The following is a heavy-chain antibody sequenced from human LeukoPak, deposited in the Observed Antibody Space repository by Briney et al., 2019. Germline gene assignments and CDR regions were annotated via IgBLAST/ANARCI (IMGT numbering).Heavy chain of an antibody. D-gene: IGHD3-10*01. V-gene: IGHV1-2*04. Sequence: ASVKVSCKASGYTFTGYYMHWVRQAPGQGLEWMGWINPNSGGTNYAQKFQGWVTMTRDTSISTAYMELSRLRSDDTAVYYCARGNDYYGSGSEESQYYFDYWGQGTLVTVSS. J-gene: IGHJ4*02. CDR1: GYTFTGYY. CDR3: ARGNDYYGSGSEESQYYFDY. CDR2: INPNSGGT.